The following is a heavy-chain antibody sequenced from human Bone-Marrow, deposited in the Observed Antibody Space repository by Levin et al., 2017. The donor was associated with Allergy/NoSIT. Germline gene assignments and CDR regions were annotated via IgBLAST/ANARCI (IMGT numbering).Heavy chain of an antibody. D-gene: IGHD1-7*01. Sequence: GGSLRLSCSASGFTFYSYAMNWVRQAPGKGLEWVSSISGSGGTTYYADSVKGRFTISRDNSRNTLYLEMNILRAEDTAVYYCARERITGTTWGGVYGMDVWGQGTTVTVSS. V-gene: IGHV3-23*01. CDR1: GFTFYSYA. CDR2: ISGSGGTT. J-gene: IGHJ6*02. CDR3: ARERITGTTWGGVYGMDV.